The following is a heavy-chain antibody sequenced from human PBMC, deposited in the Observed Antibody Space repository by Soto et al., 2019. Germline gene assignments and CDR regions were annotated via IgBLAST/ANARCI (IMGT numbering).Heavy chain of an antibody. V-gene: IGHV1-8*01. J-gene: IGHJ4*02. CDR1: GYTFSNYD. CDR2: VNPNNGDT. CDR3: AKVSRKGSAIDFDY. D-gene: IGHD3-10*01. Sequence: QVQLVQSGAELKKPGASVKVSCKASGYTFSNYDMNWVRQATGQGPEWIGWVNPNNGDTGYAQKFQGRVTLTTDISTTTDYMEQTSLRSEDTAIDYCAKVSRKGSAIDFDYWGQGTLITVSS.